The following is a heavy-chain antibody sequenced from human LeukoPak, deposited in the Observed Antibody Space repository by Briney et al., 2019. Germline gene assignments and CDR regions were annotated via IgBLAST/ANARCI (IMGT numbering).Heavy chain of an antibody. CDR1: GYTFNTYD. Sequence: AASVKVSCKASGYTFNTYDINWVRQATGQGLEWMGWMNPNSGNTGYAQKFQGRVTMTRNTSISTAYMELSSLRSEDTAVYYCARGGRDDYGASDAFDIWGQGTMVTVSS. V-gene: IGHV1-8*01. D-gene: IGHD4-17*01. CDR3: ARGGRDDYGASDAFDI. CDR2: MNPNSGNT. J-gene: IGHJ3*02.